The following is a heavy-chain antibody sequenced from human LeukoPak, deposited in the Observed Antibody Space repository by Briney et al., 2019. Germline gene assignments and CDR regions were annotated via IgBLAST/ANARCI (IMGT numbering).Heavy chain of an antibody. V-gene: IGHV3-38-3*01. CDR1: GFTVSSNE. Sequence: GGSLRLSCAASGFTVSSNEMSWVRQAPGKGLEWVSSISGGSTYYADSRKGRFTISRDNSKNTLHLQMNSLRAEDTALYYCAKATLGRCSGAKCYPLDSWGQGTLVTVSS. CDR3: AKATLGRCSGAKCYPLDS. D-gene: IGHD2-15*01. CDR2: ISGGST. J-gene: IGHJ4*02.